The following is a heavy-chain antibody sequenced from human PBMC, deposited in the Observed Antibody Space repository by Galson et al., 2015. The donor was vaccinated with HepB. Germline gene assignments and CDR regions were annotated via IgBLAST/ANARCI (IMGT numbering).Heavy chain of an antibody. CDR1: GYTFTSYG. J-gene: IGHJ4*02. CDR2: ISAYNGNT. Sequence: SVKVSCKASGYTFTSYGISWVRQAPGQGLEWMGWISAYNGNTNYAQKLQGRVTMTTDTSTSTAYMELRSLRSDDTAVYYCARDRASSGWYRGGVDYWGQGTLVTVSS. V-gene: IGHV1-18*04. D-gene: IGHD6-19*01. CDR3: ARDRASSGWYRGGVDY.